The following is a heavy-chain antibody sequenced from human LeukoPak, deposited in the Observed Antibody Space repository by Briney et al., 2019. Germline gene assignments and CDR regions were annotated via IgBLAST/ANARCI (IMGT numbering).Heavy chain of an antibody. CDR2: INHSGST. J-gene: IGHJ6*03. V-gene: IGHV4-34*01. CDR1: GGSFSGYY. Sequence: SETLSLTCAVYGGSFSGYYWSWIRQPPGKGLEWIGEINHSGSTNYNPSLKSRVTISVDTSKNQFSLKLSSVTAADTAVYYCATFPSWCSSTSCYYMDVWGKGTTVTISS. CDR3: ATFPSWCSSTSCYYMDV. D-gene: IGHD2-2*01.